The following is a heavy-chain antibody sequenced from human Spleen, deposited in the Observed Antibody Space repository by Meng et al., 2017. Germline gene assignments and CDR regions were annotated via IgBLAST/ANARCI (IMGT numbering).Heavy chain of an antibody. V-gene: IGHV4-31*01. Sequence: QVQLQESGPGLVKPSQTLSLTYIVSGGSISSGAYSWTWIRQHPGKGLQWIGCIYYSGTTYYNPSLKSLVTISVDTSKNQFSLKLSSVTAADTAVYYCARTGIAVAGCFDYWGQGALVTVSS. CDR3: ARTGIAVAGCFDY. D-gene: IGHD6-19*01. J-gene: IGHJ4*02. CDR2: IYYSGTT. CDR1: GGSISSGAYS.